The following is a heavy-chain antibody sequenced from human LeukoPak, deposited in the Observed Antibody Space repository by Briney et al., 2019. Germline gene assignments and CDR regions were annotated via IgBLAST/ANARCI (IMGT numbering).Heavy chain of an antibody. Sequence: SVKVSCKASGGTFSSYAISWVRQAPGQGLEWMGGIIPIFGTANYAQKFQGRVTITTDESTSTAYMELSSLRSEDTAVYYCARDGAVAGEFDYWGQGTLVTVSS. CDR2: IIPIFGTA. J-gene: IGHJ4*02. CDR3: ARDGAVAGEFDY. V-gene: IGHV1-69*05. D-gene: IGHD6-19*01. CDR1: GGTFSSYA.